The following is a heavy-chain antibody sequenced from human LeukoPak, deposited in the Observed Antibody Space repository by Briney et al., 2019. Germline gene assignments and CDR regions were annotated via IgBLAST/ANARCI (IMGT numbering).Heavy chain of an antibody. CDR2: INSDGSNT. Sequence: GGSLRLSCAASGFTFSSYWMHWVRQAPGKGLVWISRINSDGSNTTYADSVKGRFTISRDNAKNTLYLQMNSLRAEDTAVYYCARDMYDFWSGYMGGYWGQGTLVTVSS. CDR1: GFTFSSYW. V-gene: IGHV3-74*01. D-gene: IGHD3-3*01. J-gene: IGHJ4*02. CDR3: ARDMYDFWSGYMGGY.